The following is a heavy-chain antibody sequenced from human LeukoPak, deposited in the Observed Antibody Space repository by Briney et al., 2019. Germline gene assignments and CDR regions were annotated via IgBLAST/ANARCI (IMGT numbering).Heavy chain of an antibody. CDR3: TTVTLRLYGMDV. D-gene: IGHD4-17*01. Sequence: GGSLRLSCAASGFTFSNAWMSWVRQAPGKGLEWVGRIKSKTDDGTTDYAAPVKGGFTISRDDSKNTLYLQMNSLKTEDTAVYYCTTVTLRLYGMDVWGQGTTVTVSS. J-gene: IGHJ6*02. V-gene: IGHV3-15*01. CDR2: IKSKTDDGTT. CDR1: GFTFSNAW.